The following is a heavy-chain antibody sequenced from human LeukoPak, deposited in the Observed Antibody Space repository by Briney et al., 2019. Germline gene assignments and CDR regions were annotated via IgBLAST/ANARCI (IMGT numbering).Heavy chain of an antibody. Sequence: ASVKVSCKASGYTFTSYAMHWVRQAPGQRLEWMGWINVGNGNTKYSQKFQGRVTITRDTSASTAYMELSSLRSEDTAVYYCARDGFGGYDFGYWGQGTLVTVSS. D-gene: IGHD5-12*01. V-gene: IGHV1-3*01. CDR3: ARDGFGGYDFGY. J-gene: IGHJ4*02. CDR1: GYTFTSYA. CDR2: INVGNGNT.